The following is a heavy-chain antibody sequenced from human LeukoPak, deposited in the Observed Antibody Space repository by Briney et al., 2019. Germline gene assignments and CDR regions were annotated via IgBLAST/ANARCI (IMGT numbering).Heavy chain of an antibody. CDR3: ARIGTVGLIES. D-gene: IGHD4-23*01. Sequence: GGSRRLSCAASEVTFSTYAMSWVRQTPGKGLEWVSSISDSGGTTVYADSVKGRFTISRDNSKNTLHQQMNSLRAEDTAVYYCARIGTVGLIESWGQGTLVTVSS. J-gene: IGHJ5*02. CDR2: ISDSGGTT. CDR1: EVTFSTYA. V-gene: IGHV3-23*01.